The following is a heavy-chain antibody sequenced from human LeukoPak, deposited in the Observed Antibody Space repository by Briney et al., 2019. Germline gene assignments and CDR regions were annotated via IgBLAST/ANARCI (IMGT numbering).Heavy chain of an antibody. CDR1: GYTFTSYY. D-gene: IGHD6-19*01. V-gene: IGHV1-46*01. J-gene: IGHJ4*02. CDR3: ARGDGYSSGWYAAGLDY. CDR2: INPSGGST. Sequence: ASAKVSCKASGYTFTSYYMHWVRQAPGQGLEWMGIINPSGGSTSYAQKFQGRVTMTRDTSTSTVYMELSSLRSEDTAVYYCARGDGYSSGWYAAGLDYWGQGTLVTVSS.